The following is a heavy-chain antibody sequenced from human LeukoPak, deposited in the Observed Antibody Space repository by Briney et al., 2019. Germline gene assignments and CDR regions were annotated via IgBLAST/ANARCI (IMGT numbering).Heavy chain of an antibody. CDR2: IFHSGST. CDR3: ARGSSWYFF. CDR1: GGSISPYY. V-gene: IGHV4-59*01. Sequence: SETLPLTCTVSGGSISPYYWTWIRQPPGEGLEWIGYIFHSGSTNYNPSLKSRVTISVDTSKNQFSLKLISVTAADTAVYYCARGSSWYFFWGQGTQVTVSS. D-gene: IGHD6-13*01. J-gene: IGHJ4*02.